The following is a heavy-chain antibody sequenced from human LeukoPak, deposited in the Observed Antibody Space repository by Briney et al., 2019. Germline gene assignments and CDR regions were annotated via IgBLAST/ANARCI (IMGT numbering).Heavy chain of an antibody. J-gene: IGHJ4*02. D-gene: IGHD3-22*01. CDR2: ISSSGSTI. CDR3: ARARYYYDSSGPDY. V-gene: IGHV3-11*01. Sequence: AGGSLRLSCAASGFTFSDYYMSWIRQAPGKGLEWVSYISSSGSTIYYADSVKGRFTISRDNAKNSLYLQMNSLRAEDTAVYYCARARYYYDSSGPDYWGQGTLDTVSS. CDR1: GFTFSDYY.